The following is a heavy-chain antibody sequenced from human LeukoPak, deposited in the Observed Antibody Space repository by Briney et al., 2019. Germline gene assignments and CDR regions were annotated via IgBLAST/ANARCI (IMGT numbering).Heavy chain of an antibody. CDR1: GFTLDDYA. CDR2: ISGDGDNT. D-gene: IGHD1-26*01. J-gene: IGHJ5*02. Sequence: QPGGSLRLSCVASGFTLDDYALHWLRQAPGKGLEWISLISGDGDNTYYADSVKGRFTIHRDNSKNSLYLQMSSLRAEDTALYYCAKGVRSGTYYNCFDPWGQGTLVTVSS. CDR3: AKGVRSGTYYNCFDP. V-gene: IGHV3-43*02.